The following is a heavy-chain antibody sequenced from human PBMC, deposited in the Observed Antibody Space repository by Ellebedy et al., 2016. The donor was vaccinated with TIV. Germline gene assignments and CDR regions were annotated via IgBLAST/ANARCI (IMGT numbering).Heavy chain of an antibody. CDR3: VRGWDAFDM. V-gene: IGHV1-46*01. Sequence: ASVKVSCXASGYSFTSFYMHWVRQAPGQGLEWMGIISPGGGTATYAQKFQGRVTMTRDTSTTTVYMEMTSLTFGDPAVYYCVRGWDAFDMWGQGTVVTVSS. CDR1: GYSFTSFY. J-gene: IGHJ3*02. CDR2: ISPGGGTA.